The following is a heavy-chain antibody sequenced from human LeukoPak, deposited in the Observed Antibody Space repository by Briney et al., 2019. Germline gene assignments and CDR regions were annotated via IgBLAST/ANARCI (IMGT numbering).Heavy chain of an antibody. Sequence: ASVKASCKASGYTFSHNYIHWVRQAPGQGLEWMGWINPHSGGTNYGENFQGRVTLTRDTSISTAYMDLSSLISDDTAVYYCAREFMRVTAFDIWGQGTMVTVSS. V-gene: IGHV1-2*02. CDR3: AREFMRVTAFDI. CDR2: INPHSGGT. CDR1: GYTFSHNY. J-gene: IGHJ3*02. D-gene: IGHD2-21*02.